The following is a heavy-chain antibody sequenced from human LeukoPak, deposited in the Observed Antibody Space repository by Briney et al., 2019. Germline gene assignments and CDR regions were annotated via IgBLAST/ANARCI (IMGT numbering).Heavy chain of an antibody. CDR1: GYTFTSYD. CDR3: ARGRFYGYCSSTSCYNMGDY. J-gene: IGHJ4*02. Sequence: ASVTVSCKASGYTFTSYDIEWVRQAAEQGLEWLALSNANSGGTNCAQQFQSRLTITRDTSISTAYMELSRLRSDDTAVYYCARGRFYGYCSSTSCYNMGDYWCQGTLVTVSS. D-gene: IGHD2-2*02. CDR2: SNANSGGT. V-gene: IGHV1-2*06.